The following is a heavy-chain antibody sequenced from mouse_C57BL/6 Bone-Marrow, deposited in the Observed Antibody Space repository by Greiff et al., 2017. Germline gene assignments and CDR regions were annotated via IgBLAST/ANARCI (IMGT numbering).Heavy chain of an antibody. Sequence: EVQLQQSGPELVKPGASVKISCKASGYTFTDSYMNWVKQSHGKSLEWIGDINPNNGGTSYNQKFKGKATLTVDKSSSTAYMELRSLTSVDSAVYYCARWAGSSYEDAMDYRGQRTSVTVSS. J-gene: IGHJ4*01. CDR3: ARWAGSSYEDAMDY. CDR2: INPNNGGT. D-gene: IGHD1-1*01. V-gene: IGHV1-26*01. CDR1: GYTFTDSY.